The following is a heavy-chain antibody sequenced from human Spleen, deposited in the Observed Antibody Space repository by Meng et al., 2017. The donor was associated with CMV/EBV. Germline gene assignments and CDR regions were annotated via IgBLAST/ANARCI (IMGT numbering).Heavy chain of an antibody. Sequence: GGSLRLSCAASGFTFSSYWMHWVRQAPGKGLVWVSRINSDGSSKSNADSVKGRFTITRDNAKNTLYLQMNSLRAEDTAVYYCARDRAIVVVPAAILEVNYYYYCMDVWGQGTTVTVSS. CDR3: ARDRAIVVVPAAILEVNYYYYCMDV. CDR2: INSDGSSK. V-gene: IGHV3-74*01. D-gene: IGHD2-2*01. J-gene: IGHJ6*02. CDR1: GFTFSSYW.